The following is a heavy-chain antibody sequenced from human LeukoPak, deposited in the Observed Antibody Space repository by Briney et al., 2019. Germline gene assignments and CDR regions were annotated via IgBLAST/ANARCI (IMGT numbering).Heavy chain of an antibody. J-gene: IGHJ6*03. V-gene: IGHV4-4*07. D-gene: IGHD6-19*01. CDR1: GGSISSYY. Sequence: PSETLSLTCTVSGGSISSYYWSWIRQPAGKGLEWIGRIYTSGSTNYNPSLKSRVTMSVDTSKNQFSLKLSSVTAVDTAVYYCARESHNSSGWYYYYYYYMDVWGKGTTVTDSS. CDR2: IYTSGST. CDR3: ARESHNSSGWYYYYYYYMDV.